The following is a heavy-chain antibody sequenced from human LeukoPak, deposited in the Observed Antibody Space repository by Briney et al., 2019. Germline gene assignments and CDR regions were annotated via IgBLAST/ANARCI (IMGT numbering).Heavy chain of an antibody. CDR2: INHSGST. CDR1: GGSFSGYY. J-gene: IGHJ4*02. CDR3: ARGTLYSGWSYYFDY. V-gene: IGHV4-34*01. D-gene: IGHD6-19*01. Sequence: SETLSLTCAVYGGSFSGYYWSWLRQPPGKGLEWIGEINHSGSTNYNPSLKSRVTISVDTSKNQFSLKLSSVTAADTAMYYCARGTLYSGWSYYFDYWGQGSQVTVSS.